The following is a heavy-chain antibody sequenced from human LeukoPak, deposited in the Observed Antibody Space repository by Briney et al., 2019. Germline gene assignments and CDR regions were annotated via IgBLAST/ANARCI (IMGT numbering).Heavy chain of an antibody. CDR2: IGIKVNNYET. J-gene: IGHJ4*02. CDR3: TREFYGDLTY. Sequence: GGSLRLSCAASGFTFSSSPIYWVRQASGEGLEWVGHIGIKVNNYETAYAASVQGRFTISRDDSKNTAYLQMSSLKIDDTAVYYCTREFYGDLTYWGQGTLVTVSS. V-gene: IGHV3-73*01. CDR1: GFTFSSSP. D-gene: IGHD4-17*01.